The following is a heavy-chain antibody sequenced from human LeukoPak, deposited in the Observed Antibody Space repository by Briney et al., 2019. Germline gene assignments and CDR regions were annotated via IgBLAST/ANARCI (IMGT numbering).Heavy chain of an antibody. J-gene: IGHJ6*03. CDR3: AHSSSKYYMDV. Sequence: GSLRLSCAASGFTFSSYEMNWVRQPPGKGLEWIGEINHSGSTNYNPSLKSRVTISVDTSKNQFSLKLSSVTAADTAVYYCAHSSSKYYMDVWGKGATVTVSS. V-gene: IGHV4-34*08. CDR2: INHSGST. CDR1: GFTFSSYE. D-gene: IGHD6-6*01.